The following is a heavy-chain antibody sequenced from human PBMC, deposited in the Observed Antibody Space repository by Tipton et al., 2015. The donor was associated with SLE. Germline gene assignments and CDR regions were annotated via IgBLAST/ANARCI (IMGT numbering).Heavy chain of an antibody. CDR1: GFTFSSYS. CDR3: AGARYCSSTSCYTGAYYYYGMDV. J-gene: IGHJ6*02. V-gene: IGHV3-21*01. CDR2: ISSSSSYI. D-gene: IGHD2-2*02. Sequence: GSLRLSCAASGFTFSSYSMNWVRQAPGKGLEWVSSISSSSSYIYYADSVKGRFTISRDNAKNSLYLQMNSLRAEDTAVYYCAGARYCSSTSCYTGAYYYYGMDVWGQGTTVTVSS.